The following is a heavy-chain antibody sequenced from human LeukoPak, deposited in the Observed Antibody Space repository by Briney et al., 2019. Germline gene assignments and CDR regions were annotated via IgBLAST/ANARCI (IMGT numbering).Heavy chain of an antibody. CDR2: IYWDDDK. Sequence: SGPTLVNPTQTLTLTCTFSGFSLSTSEVGVGWIRQPPGKALEWLALIYWDDDKRYSSSLKRRLTITKDTSKNQVVLTMTNMDPMDTATYYCARRPTYSDAFDIWGQGTMVTVSS. CDR1: GFSLSTSEVG. CDR3: ARRPTYSDAFDI. V-gene: IGHV2-5*02. J-gene: IGHJ3*02. D-gene: IGHD2-15*01.